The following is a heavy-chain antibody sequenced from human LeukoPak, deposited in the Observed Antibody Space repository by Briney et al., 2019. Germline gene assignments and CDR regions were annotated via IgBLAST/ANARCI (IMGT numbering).Heavy chain of an antibody. D-gene: IGHD1-1*01. CDR3: ATTTGDMWFD. CDR2: IVPILGIA. CDR1: GGTFNNYA. Sequence: GASVKVSCKASGGTFNNYAISWVRQAPGQGLEWMGRIVPILGIANYAQEFQGRLIITADESTSTAYMELSSLRSEDTAVYYCATTTGDMWFDWGQGTLVTVSS. V-gene: IGHV1-69*04. J-gene: IGHJ4*02.